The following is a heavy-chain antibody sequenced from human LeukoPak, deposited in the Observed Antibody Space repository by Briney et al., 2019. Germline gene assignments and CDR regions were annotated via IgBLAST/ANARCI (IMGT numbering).Heavy chain of an antibody. J-gene: IGHJ6*03. Sequence: GGSLRLSCAASGFTFSSYGMHWVRQAPGKGLEWVAFIRYDGSNKYYADSVKGRLTISRDNSKNTLYLQMNSLRAEDTAVYYCAKHRNYYYYYMDVWGKGTTVTVSS. CDR3: AKHRNYYYYYMDV. CDR2: IRYDGSNK. V-gene: IGHV3-30*02. CDR1: GFTFSSYG.